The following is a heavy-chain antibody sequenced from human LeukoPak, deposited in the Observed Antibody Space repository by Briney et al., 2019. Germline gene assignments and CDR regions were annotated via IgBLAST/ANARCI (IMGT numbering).Heavy chain of an antibody. D-gene: IGHD6-13*01. CDR2: ISGDNRDT. Sequence: ASVKVSCKSSGYSFRNYGLTWVRQVPGQGLEWMGWISGDNRDTDSAEKFQGRLTMTTDTSTSTAYMDLRSLRSDDTGIYYCARLIRAAALIDYWGQGTLVTVSS. CDR1: GYSFRNYG. J-gene: IGHJ4*02. V-gene: IGHV1-18*01. CDR3: ARLIRAAALIDY.